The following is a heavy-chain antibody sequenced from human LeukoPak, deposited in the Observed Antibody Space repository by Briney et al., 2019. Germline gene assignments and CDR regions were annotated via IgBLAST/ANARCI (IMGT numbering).Heavy chain of an antibody. D-gene: IGHD3-9*01. CDR3: ARGGPYYDILTGYYKGLDY. CDR2: MNPNSGNT. Sequence: ASVKVSCKASGYTFTSYYMHWVRQATGQGLEWMGWMNPNSGNTGYAQKFQGRVTITRNTSISTAYMELSSLRSEDTAVYYCARGGPYYDILTGYYKGLDYWGQGTLVTVSS. J-gene: IGHJ4*02. CDR1: GYTFTSYY. V-gene: IGHV1-8*03.